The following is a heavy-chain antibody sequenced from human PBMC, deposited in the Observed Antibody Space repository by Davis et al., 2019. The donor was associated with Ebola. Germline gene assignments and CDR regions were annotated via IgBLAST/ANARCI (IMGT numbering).Heavy chain of an antibody. CDR3: AKDDMVQGIRYLDY. V-gene: IGHV3-43*01. J-gene: IGHJ4*02. D-gene: IGHD3-10*01. CDR2: IKWDDST. Sequence: PGGSLRLSCAASGFTLTSYGMHWVRQAPGKGLEWVSLIKWDDSTAYADSVKGRFTISRDNRKNSLYLQMNSLRNEDTALYYCAKDDMVQGIRYLDYWGQGTLVTVSA. CDR1: GFTLTSYG.